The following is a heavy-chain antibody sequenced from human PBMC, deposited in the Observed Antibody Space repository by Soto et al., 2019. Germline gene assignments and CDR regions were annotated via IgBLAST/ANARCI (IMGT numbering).Heavy chain of an antibody. Sequence: AATPVNQAQPLTLTCTFSGFSLSTSGVGVGWIRQPPGKALEWLALIYWDDDKRYSPSLKSRLTITKDTSKNQVVLTMTNMDPVDTATYYCAHVERYSRSWWTYYYYMDVWGKGTTVTVSS. CDR3: AHVERYSRSWWTYYYYMDV. V-gene: IGHV2-5*02. J-gene: IGHJ6*03. CDR1: GFSLSTSGVG. D-gene: IGHD6-13*01. CDR2: IYWDDDK.